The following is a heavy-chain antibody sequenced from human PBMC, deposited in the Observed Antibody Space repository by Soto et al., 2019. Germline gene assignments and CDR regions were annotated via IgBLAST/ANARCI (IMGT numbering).Heavy chain of an antibody. D-gene: IGHD3-22*01. CDR3: ATPPRDYYDSSGHHGDTN. V-gene: IGHV3-48*02. Sequence: GGSLRLSCAASGFTFSTYSMNWVRQAPGKGLEWVSYITSDSRTIYYADSVKGRFTISRDNAKNSLYLQMNSLRDEDTAVYYCATPPRDYYDSSGHHGDTNWGQGTLVTVSS. CDR2: ITSDSRTI. J-gene: IGHJ4*02. CDR1: GFTFSTYS.